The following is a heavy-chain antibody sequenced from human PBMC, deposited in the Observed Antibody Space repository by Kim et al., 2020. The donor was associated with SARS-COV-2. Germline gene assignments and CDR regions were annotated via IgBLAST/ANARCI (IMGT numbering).Heavy chain of an antibody. D-gene: IGHD2-21*01. CDR3: AKGGCGGDCPYYFDY. Sequence: GGSLRLSCAASGFTFSSYGMHWVRQAPGKGLEWVAVISYDGSNKYYADSVKGRFTISRDNSKNTLYLQMNSLRAEDTAVYYCAKGGCGGDCPYYFDYWGQGTLVPVSP. CDR1: GFTFSSYG. J-gene: IGHJ4*02. CDR2: ISYDGSNK. V-gene: IGHV3-30*18.